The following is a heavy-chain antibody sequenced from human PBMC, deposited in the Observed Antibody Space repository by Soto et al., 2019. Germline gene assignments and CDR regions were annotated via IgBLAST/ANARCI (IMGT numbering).Heavy chain of an antibody. D-gene: IGHD2-15*01. CDR1: GFTFSNYA. CDR2: LSYDGNNK. CDR3: ARAGCDGGRCYTLVGLRYGMDV. J-gene: IGHJ6*02. V-gene: IGHV3-30-3*01. Sequence: ESGGGVVQPGRSLRLSCAASGFTFSNYAMYWVRQAPGKGLEWVAVLSYDGNNKYYADSVKGRFTISRDNSKNTLYLQMNSLRVEDTAVYYCARAGCDGGRCYTLVGLRYGMDVWGQGTTVTVSS.